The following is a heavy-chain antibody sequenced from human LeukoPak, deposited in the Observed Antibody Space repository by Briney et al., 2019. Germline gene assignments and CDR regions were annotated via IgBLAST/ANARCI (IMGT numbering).Heavy chain of an antibody. Sequence: GRSLRLYCAASGFTFSSYGMQWVRQAPGKGLEWVAVIWYDGSNKYYADSVKGRFTISRDNSKNTLYLQMNSLRAEDTAVYYCARGELLGDYWGQGALVTVSS. J-gene: IGHJ4*02. CDR1: GFTFSSYG. V-gene: IGHV3-33*01. CDR3: ARGELLGDY. D-gene: IGHD1-26*01. CDR2: IWYDGSNK.